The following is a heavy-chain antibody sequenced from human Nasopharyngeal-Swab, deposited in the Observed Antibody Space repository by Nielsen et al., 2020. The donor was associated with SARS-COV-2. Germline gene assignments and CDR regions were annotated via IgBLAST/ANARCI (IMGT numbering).Heavy chain of an antibody. J-gene: IGHJ6*02. CDR3: AKAMVRGVINYYYGMDV. D-gene: IGHD3-10*01. CDR2: ISYDGSNK. CDR1: GFIFSSYV. V-gene: IGHV3-30*18. Sequence: GESLKISCAASGFIFSSYVRHWVRQAPGKVLEWVAVISYDGSNKYYADSVKGRFTISRDNSKNTLYLQMNSLRAEDTAVYYCAKAMVRGVINYYYGMDVWGQGTTVTVSS.